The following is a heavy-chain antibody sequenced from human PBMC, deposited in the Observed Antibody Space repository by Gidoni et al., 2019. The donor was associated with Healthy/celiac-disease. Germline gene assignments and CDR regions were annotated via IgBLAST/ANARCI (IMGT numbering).Heavy chain of an antibody. J-gene: IGHJ4*02. V-gene: IGHV3-23*01. Sequence: EVQLLESGGCLVQPGGSLRHSCAAYGFTFTSYAISWARQAPGKGLEWVSAISGRGGSTYYADSVKGRFTISRDNSKNTLYLQMNSLRAEDTAVYYCAKDLGSAYTFGGVPQEDFDYWGQGTLVTVSS. CDR2: ISGRGGST. D-gene: IGHD3-16*01. CDR3: AKDLGSAYTFGGVPQEDFDY. CDR1: GFTFTSYA.